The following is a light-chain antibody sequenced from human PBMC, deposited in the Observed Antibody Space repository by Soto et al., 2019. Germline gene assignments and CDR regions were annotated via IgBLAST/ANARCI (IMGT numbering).Light chain of an antibody. V-gene: IGLV2-23*02. CDR2: DVT. Sequence: QSVLTQPASVSGSPGQSITISCTGTSSDVGTYNLVSWYQQHPDKAPKLMIYDVTKRPSGVSDRFSGSKSGNTASLTISGLQAEDEADYYCCSYAGSSTLVFGGGTKLTVL. J-gene: IGLJ2*01. CDR3: CSYAGSSTLV. CDR1: SSDVGTYNL.